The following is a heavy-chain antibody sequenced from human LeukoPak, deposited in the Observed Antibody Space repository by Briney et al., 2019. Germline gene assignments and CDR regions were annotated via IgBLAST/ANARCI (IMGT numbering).Heavy chain of an antibody. CDR1: GFTFINAW. D-gene: IGHD4-23*01. CDR2: ISTRDNTI. V-gene: IGHV3-11*01. Sequence: PGGSLRLSCAASGFTFINAWMAWVRQAPGKGREWLSYISTRDNTIQYADSVKGRFTISRDNANNSVFLQMNNLRAEDSAIYYCARGARWAYYFDYWGQGSLVTVSS. CDR3: ARGARWAYYFDY. J-gene: IGHJ4*02.